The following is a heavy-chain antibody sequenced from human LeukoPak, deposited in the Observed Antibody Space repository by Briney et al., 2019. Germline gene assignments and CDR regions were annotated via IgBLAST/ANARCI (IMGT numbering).Heavy chain of an antibody. CDR1: GGTFSSYA. V-gene: IGHV1-69*01. J-gene: IGHJ4*02. Sequence: SVKVSCKAPGGTFSSYAISWVRQAPGQGLEWMGGIIPIFGTANYAQKFQGRVTITADESTSTAYMELSSLRSEDTAVYYCARDAILTGYRYFDYWGQGTLVTVSS. CDR3: ARDAILTGYRYFDY. D-gene: IGHD3-9*01. CDR2: IIPIFGTA.